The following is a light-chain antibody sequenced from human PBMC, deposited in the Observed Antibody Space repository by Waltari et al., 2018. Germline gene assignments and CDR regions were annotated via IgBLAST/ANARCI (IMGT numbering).Light chain of an antibody. J-gene: IGKJ1*01. Sequence: DIAMTQSPDSLAVSLGERATINCKSSRSVFYTDNNKHSLTWYQQKPGQPPQLLISWASTRESGVPDRFIGSGSGTDFTLTISSLQAEDVAVYYCHQHYTTPWTFGQGTLVEL. CDR1: RSVFYTDNNKHS. CDR3: HQHYTTPWT. CDR2: WAS. V-gene: IGKV4-1*01.